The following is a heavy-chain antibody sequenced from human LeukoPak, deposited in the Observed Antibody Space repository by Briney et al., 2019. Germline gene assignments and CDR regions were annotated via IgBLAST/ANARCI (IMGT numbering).Heavy chain of an antibody. CDR2: IYYSGST. D-gene: IGHD6-13*01. V-gene: IGHV4-59*01. Sequence: SETLSLTCTVSGGSISSYYWSWIRQPPGKGLEWIGYIYYSGSTNYNPSLKSRVTISVDTSKNQFSLKLSSVTAADTAVYYCARGLGSSWFLHPVNKWFDPWGRGTLVTVSS. CDR3: ARGLGSSWFLHPVNKWFDP. CDR1: GGSISSYY. J-gene: IGHJ5*02.